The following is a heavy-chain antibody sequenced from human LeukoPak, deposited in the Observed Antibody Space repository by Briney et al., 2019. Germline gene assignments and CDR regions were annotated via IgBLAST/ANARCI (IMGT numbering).Heavy chain of an antibody. Sequence: GRSLRLSCAASGFTFRSYGMHWVRQAPGKGLAWVAVIWYDGSNKYYADSVKGRFTISRDNSKNTLYLQMNSLRAEDTAVYYCAKKRGWFGESDFDYWGQGTLVSVSS. CDR2: IWYDGSNK. V-gene: IGHV3-33*06. J-gene: IGHJ4*02. CDR3: AKKRGWFGESDFDY. D-gene: IGHD3-10*01. CDR1: GFTFRSYG.